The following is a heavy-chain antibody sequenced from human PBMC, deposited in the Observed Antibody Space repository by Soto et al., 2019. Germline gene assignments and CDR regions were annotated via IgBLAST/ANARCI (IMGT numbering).Heavy chain of an antibody. Sequence: ASVKVSCKASGYTFTSYGISWVRQAPGQGLEWMGWISAYNGNTNYAQKLQGRVTMTTDTSTSTAYMELRSLRSDDTAVYYCARGYGSGSYSPPPGDYWGQGTLVTVSS. CDR3: ARGYGSGSYSPPPGDY. J-gene: IGHJ4*02. D-gene: IGHD3-10*01. CDR2: ISAYNGNT. CDR1: GYTFTSYG. V-gene: IGHV1-18*01.